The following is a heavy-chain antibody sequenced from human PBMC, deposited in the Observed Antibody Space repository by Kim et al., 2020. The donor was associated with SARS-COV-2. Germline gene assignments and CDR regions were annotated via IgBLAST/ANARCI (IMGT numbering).Heavy chain of an antibody. V-gene: IGHV4-4*07. D-gene: IGHD3-10*01. CDR1: GGSISSYY. CDR3: ARAYYGSGSYYRIFWFDP. J-gene: IGHJ5*02. CDR2: IYTSGST. Sequence: SETLSLTCTVSGGSISSYYWSWIRQPAGKGLEWIGRIYTSGSTNYNPSLKSRVTMSVDTSKNQFSPKLSSVTAADTAVYYCARAYYGSGSYYRIFWFDPWGQGTLVTVSS.